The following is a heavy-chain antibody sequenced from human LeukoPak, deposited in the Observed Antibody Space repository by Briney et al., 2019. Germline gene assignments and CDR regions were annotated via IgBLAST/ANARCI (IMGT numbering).Heavy chain of an antibody. CDR3: ARTLRYFDYDAFDI. J-gene: IGHJ3*02. Sequence: GGSLRLSCAASGFTFSSYGMSWVRQAPGKGLEWVSAISGSGGSTYYADSVKGRFTISRDNAKNTLYLQMNSLRAEDTAVYYCARTLRYFDYDAFDIWGQGTMVTVSS. CDR2: ISGSGGST. V-gene: IGHV3-23*01. D-gene: IGHD3-9*01. CDR1: GFTFSSYG.